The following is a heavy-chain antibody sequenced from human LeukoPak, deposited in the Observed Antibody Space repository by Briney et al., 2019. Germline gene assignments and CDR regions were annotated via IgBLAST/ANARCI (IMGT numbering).Heavy chain of an antibody. CDR3: AKTASRVTDSYFDY. CDR1: GFTFSAYA. Sequence: PGGSLRLSCAASGFTFSAYAMSWVRQAPGKGLEWVSAISGVDGTTYYADSVKGRFTISRDNSMNTLYLQMNSLRAEDTAAYYCAKTASRVTDSYFDYWGQGTLVTVSS. V-gene: IGHV3-23*01. J-gene: IGHJ4*02. D-gene: IGHD2-21*02. CDR2: ISGVDGTT.